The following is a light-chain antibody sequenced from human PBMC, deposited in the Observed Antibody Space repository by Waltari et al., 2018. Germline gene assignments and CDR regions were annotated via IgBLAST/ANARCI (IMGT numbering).Light chain of an antibody. CDR1: NSLRHSDRNAY. V-gene: IGKV2-30*02. Sequence: DVVLTQSPLSLPVTLGQPASISCRSDNSLRHSDRNAYLNWFLQRPGQSPRRLIFKVSNRDSGVPGRFSGSGSGTDFTLEISRVEAEDVGVYYCMQGTHWPITFGQGTRLEIK. CDR2: KVS. CDR3: MQGTHWPIT. J-gene: IGKJ5*01.